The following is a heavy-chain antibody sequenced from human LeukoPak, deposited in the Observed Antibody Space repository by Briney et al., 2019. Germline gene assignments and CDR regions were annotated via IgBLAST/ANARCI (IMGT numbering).Heavy chain of an antibody. J-gene: IGHJ6*04. CDR2: ISGGGDAT. CDR3: AELGITMIGGV. Sequence: GGSLRLSCSASDFSFITYAMSWVRQAPGKGLEWVSSISGGGDATYYADSVKGRFTISRDNSKNTLYLQMNSLRAEDTAVYYCAELGITMIGGVWGKGTTVTISS. D-gene: IGHD3-10*02. V-gene: IGHV3-23*01. CDR1: DFSFITYA.